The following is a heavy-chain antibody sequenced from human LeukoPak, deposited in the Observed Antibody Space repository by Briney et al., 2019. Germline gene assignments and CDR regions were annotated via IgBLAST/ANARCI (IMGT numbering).Heavy chain of an antibody. CDR1: GFTFSSYG. V-gene: IGHV3-30*02. J-gene: IGHJ6*03. D-gene: IGHD2-15*01. CDR2: IRYDGSNK. Sequence: GGSLRLSCAASGFTFSSYGMHWVRQAPGKGLEWVAFIRYDGSNKYYADSVKGRFTVSRDNSNNTLYLQMNSLRPEDTAVYYCAKGGVVYAYYMDVWGKGTTVTVSS. CDR3: AKGGVVYAYYMDV.